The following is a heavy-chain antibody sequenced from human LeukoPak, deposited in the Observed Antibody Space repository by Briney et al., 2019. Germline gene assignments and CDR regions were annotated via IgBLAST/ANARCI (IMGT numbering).Heavy chain of an antibody. CDR1: GFTFSSYG. D-gene: IGHD1-26*01. CDR2: ISYDGSNK. V-gene: IGHV3-30*03. J-gene: IGHJ4*02. CDR3: ARAGDSGSYYAFDY. Sequence: GGSLRLSCAASGFTFSSYGMPWVRQAPGKGLEWVAVISYDGSNKYYADSVKGRFTISRDNSKNTLYLQMNSLRAEDTAVYYCARAGDSGSYYAFDYWGQGTLVTVSS.